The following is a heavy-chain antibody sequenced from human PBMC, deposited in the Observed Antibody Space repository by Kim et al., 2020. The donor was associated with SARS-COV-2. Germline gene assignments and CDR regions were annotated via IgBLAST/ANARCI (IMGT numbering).Heavy chain of an antibody. J-gene: IGHJ4*02. CDR3: ARERYDSSGYYGEFDY. CDR2: IYYSGST. Sequence: SETLSLTCTVSGGSISSYYWSWIRQPPGKGLEWIGYIYYSGSTNYNPSLKSRVTISVDTSKNQFSLKLSSVTAADTAVYYCARERYDSSGYYGEFDYWGQGTLVTVSS. D-gene: IGHD3-22*01. V-gene: IGHV4-59*01. CDR1: GGSISSYY.